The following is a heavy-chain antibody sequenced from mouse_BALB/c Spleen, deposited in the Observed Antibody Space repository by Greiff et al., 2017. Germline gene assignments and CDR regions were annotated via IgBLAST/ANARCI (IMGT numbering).Heavy chain of an antibody. CDR1: GYTFSSYW. Sequence: QVQLQQSGAELMKPGASVKISCKATGYTFSSYWIEWVKQRPGHGLEWIGEILPGSGSTNYNEKFKGKATFTADTSSNTAYMQLSSLTSEDSAVYYCARKGYYGYAMDYWGQGTSVTVSS. CDR2: ILPGSGST. J-gene: IGHJ4*01. V-gene: IGHV1-9*01. CDR3: ARKGYYGYAMDY. D-gene: IGHD1-1*01.